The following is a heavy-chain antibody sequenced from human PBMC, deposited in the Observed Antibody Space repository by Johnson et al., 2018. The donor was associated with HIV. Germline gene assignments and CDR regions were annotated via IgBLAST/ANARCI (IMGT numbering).Heavy chain of an antibody. CDR2: ISWNSGSI. J-gene: IGHJ3*02. CDR1: GFTFDDYA. CDR3: AKDMWSSSSFYDI. D-gene: IGHD6-6*01. Sequence: EVQLVESGGGLVQPGRSLRLSCAASGFTFDDYAMHWVRQAPGKGLEWVSGISWNSGSIGYADSVKGRFTISRDNAKNSLYLQMNSLRAEDTALYYCAKDMWSSSSFYDIWGRDNGHRLF. V-gene: IGHV3-9*01.